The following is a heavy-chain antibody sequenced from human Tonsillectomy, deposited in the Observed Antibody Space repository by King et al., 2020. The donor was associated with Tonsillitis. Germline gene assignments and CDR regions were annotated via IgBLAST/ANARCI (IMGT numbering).Heavy chain of an antibody. CDR2: VSWKSGSK. V-gene: IGHV3-9*01. CDR3: AKGTFGEGLSLNYFDR. Sequence: VQLVESGGGLVLPGTSLTLSCVASGFIFDDYAMHWVRQAPGKGLEWVSGVSWKSGSKGYMDSVKGRFTISRDNRKNSLYLQMDSLRPEDTAFYYCAKGTFGEGLSLNYFDRWGQGTLVTVSS. J-gene: IGHJ4*02. CDR1: GFIFDDYA. D-gene: IGHD3-10*01.